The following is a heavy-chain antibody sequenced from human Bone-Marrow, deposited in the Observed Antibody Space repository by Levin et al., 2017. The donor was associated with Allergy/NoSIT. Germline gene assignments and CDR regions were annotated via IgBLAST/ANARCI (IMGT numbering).Heavy chain of an antibody. V-gene: IGHV3-15*01. CDR3: ATTNYDFWSGYGHYDMDV. CDR1: GFTFKNAW. CDR2: IKSKFDGEIR. J-gene: IGHJ6*02. D-gene: IGHD3-3*01. Sequence: GESLKISCAASGFTFKNAWMNWVRQAPGKGLEWVGRIKSKFDGEIRDYAAPVKGRFTISRDDSKDTLYLQMNSLKAEDTAVYYCATTNYDFWSGYGHYDMDVWGQGTTVTVPS.